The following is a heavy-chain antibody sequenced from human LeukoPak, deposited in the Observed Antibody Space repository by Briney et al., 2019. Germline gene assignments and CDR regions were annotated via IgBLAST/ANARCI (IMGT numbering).Heavy chain of an antibody. CDR1: GGTFSSYA. V-gene: IGHV1-69*13. Sequence: ASVKVSCKASGGTFSSYAISWVRQASGQGLEWMGGIIPIFGTANYAQKFQGRVTITADESTSTAYMELSSLRSEDTAVYYCARDSDSSGYFDYWGQGTLVTVSS. CDR3: ARDSDSSGYFDY. J-gene: IGHJ4*02. CDR2: IIPIFGTA. D-gene: IGHD3-22*01.